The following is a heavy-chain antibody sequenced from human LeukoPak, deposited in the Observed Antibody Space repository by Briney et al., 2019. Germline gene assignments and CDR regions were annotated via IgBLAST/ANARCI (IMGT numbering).Heavy chain of an antibody. CDR3: ARFGVVVVAAQFYDY. CDR1: GYTFTSYG. V-gene: IGHV1-18*01. J-gene: IGHJ4*02. D-gene: IGHD2-15*01. Sequence: ASVKVSCKGSGYTFTSYGISWVRQAPGQGLEWMGWISAYNGNTNYAQKLQGRVTMTTDTSTSTAYMELRSLRSDDTAVYYCARFGVVVVAAQFYDYWGQGTLVTVSS. CDR2: ISAYNGNT.